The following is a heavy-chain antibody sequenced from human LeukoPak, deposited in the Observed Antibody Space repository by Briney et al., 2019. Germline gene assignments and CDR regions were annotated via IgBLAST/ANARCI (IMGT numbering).Heavy chain of an antibody. CDR2: ISSSSSYI. Sequence: GGSLRLSCAASGFTFSSYSMNWVRQAPGKGLEWVSSISSSSSYIYYADSVKGRFTIFRDNAKNSLYLQMNSLRAEDTAAYYCAREEGGAVVAGEEELDYYYYGMDVWGQGTTVTVSS. V-gene: IGHV3-21*01. CDR1: GFTFSSYS. D-gene: IGHD6-19*01. J-gene: IGHJ6*02. CDR3: AREEGGAVVAGEEELDYYYYGMDV.